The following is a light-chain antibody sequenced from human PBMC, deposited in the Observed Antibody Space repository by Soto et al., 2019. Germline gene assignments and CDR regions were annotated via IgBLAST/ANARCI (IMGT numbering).Light chain of an antibody. CDR1: QSVSNNY. V-gene: IGKV3-20*01. CDR3: KKYGSSGT. Sequence: EIVLTQSPCTLSLSPGERATLSCRASQSVSNNYLAWYQQKPGQAPRLLIYGASNRATGIPDRFSGSGSGTEFNLTISRLEPEDFAVYYCKKYGSSGTFGQGNKVDIK. J-gene: IGKJ1*01. CDR2: GAS.